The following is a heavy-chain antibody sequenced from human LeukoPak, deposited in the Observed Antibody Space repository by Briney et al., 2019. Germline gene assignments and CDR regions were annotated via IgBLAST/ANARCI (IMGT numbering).Heavy chain of an antibody. J-gene: IGHJ3*02. CDR2: IKRGGSEK. V-gene: IGHV3-7*01. CDR1: GFTLSSYC. CDR3: ARSGGNIYDWARDI. Sequence: GGSLRLSCAASGFTLSSYCMTWLRQAPGKGLEWVVNIKRGGSEKFYLVPVKGRLTISRDNGKNSVYLQMNSLRAGDTAVYHCARSGGNIYDWARDIWGEGTIVTLSS. D-gene: IGHD3-16*01.